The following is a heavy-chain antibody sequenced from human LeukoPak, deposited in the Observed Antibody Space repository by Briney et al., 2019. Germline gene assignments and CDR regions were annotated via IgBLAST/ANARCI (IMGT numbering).Heavy chain of an antibody. CDR2: IYTSGST. CDR1: GDSISKYY. CDR3: ARVSLVRGAPDYYFDY. J-gene: IGHJ4*02. Sequence: PSETLSLTCTVSGDSISKYYWSWIRQPAGKGLEWTGRIYTSGSTNYNPSLKSRVTMSVDTSKNQFSLKLSSVTAADTAVYYCARVSLVRGAPDYYFDYWGQGTLVTVSS. V-gene: IGHV4-4*07. D-gene: IGHD3-10*01.